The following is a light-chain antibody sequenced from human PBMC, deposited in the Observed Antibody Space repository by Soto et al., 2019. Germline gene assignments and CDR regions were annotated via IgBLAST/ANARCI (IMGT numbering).Light chain of an antibody. CDR2: WAS. Sequence: DIVMTQSPDSLAVSLGERATINCKSSRRVLSSSDNRNYLGWFQQKPGQPPRLLISWASTRGSGVPDRFSGNWSGTDFTLTISSLQAEDVAVYYCHHYYSTQITFGQGTRLEL. V-gene: IGKV4-1*01. CDR1: RRVLSSSDNRNY. CDR3: HHYYSTQIT. J-gene: IGKJ5*01.